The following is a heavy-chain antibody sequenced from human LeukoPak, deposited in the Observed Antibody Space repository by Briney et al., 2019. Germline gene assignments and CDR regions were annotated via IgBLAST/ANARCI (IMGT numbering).Heavy chain of an antibody. CDR2: IKQDGSEK. CDR3: VRLIVGATDY. CDR1: GFTFTNYW. V-gene: IGHV3-7*01. Sequence: PGGSLRPSCAAFGFTFTNYWMSWVRQAPGKGLEWVANIKQDGSEKYYVDSVKGRFTISRDNAKNSLYLQMNSLRAEDTAVYYCVRLIVGATDYWGQGTLVTVSS. D-gene: IGHD1-26*01. J-gene: IGHJ4*02.